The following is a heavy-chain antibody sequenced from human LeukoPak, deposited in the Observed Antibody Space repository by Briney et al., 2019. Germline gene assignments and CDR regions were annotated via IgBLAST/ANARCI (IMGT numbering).Heavy chain of an antibody. Sequence: SETLTLTCGVDGGSFSGYDWSWVRQPPGKGLEWIGEINYGGDTNYNPSLKSRVTISVDTSKDQFSLKVRSVTAADTAVYFCARGLGWKVTPMGLFYMDVWGEGATVTVSS. CDR1: GGSFSGYD. CDR3: ARGLGWKVTPMGLFYMDV. D-gene: IGHD1-1*01. J-gene: IGHJ6*03. V-gene: IGHV4-34*01. CDR2: INYGGDT.